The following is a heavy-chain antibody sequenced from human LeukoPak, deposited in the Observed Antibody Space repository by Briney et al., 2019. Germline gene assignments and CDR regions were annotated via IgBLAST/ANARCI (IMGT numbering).Heavy chain of an antibody. Sequence: SETLSLTCTVSGGSISSYYWSWIRQPPGKGLEWIGYIYYSGSTNYNPSLESRVTISVDTSKNQFSLKLSSVTAADTAVYYCARDLYGDYPRGDYGMDVWGKGTTVTVSS. J-gene: IGHJ6*04. CDR3: ARDLYGDYPRGDYGMDV. D-gene: IGHD4-17*01. CDR2: IYYSGST. CDR1: GGSISSYY. V-gene: IGHV4-59*01.